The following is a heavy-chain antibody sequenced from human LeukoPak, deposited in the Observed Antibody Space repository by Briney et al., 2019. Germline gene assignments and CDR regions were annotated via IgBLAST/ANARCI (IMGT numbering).Heavy chain of an antibody. D-gene: IGHD1-26*01. J-gene: IGHJ4*02. V-gene: IGHV5-51*01. CDR1: GYSFTSYW. CDR2: IYPGDSDT. CDR3: ARRGGAPTLSGSYAYYFDY. Sequence: GESLKISCKGSGYSFTSYWIGWVRQMPGKGLEWMGIIYPGDSDTRYSPSFQGQVTISADKSISTAYLQWSSLKASDTAMYYCARRGGAPTLSGSYAYYFDYWGQGTLVTVSS.